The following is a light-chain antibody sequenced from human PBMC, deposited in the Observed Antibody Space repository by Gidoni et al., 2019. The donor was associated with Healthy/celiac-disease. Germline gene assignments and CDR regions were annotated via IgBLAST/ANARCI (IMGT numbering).Light chain of an antibody. CDR1: QSVSSSY. CDR3: QQDGSSRT. J-gene: IGKJ4*02. CDR2: DAS. V-gene: IGKV3D-20*01. Sequence: DIVLTQSPATLSLSPAERATLSCGASQSVSSSYLAWYQQKPGLAPRLLIYDASSRATGIPDRFSGSGSGTDFTLTISRLEPEDFAVYYWQQDGSSRTFGGGTKVEIK.